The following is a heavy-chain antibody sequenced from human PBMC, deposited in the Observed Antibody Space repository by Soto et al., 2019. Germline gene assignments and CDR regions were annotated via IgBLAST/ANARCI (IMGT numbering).Heavy chain of an antibody. J-gene: IGHJ6*02. CDR3: ARAYDFWSGSRTQNYGMDV. D-gene: IGHD3-3*01. CDR1: GGSFSGYY. Sequence: SETLSLTCAVYGGSFSGYYWSWIRQPPGKGLEWSGEINHSGSTNYNPSLKSRVTISVDTSKNQFSLKLSSVTAADTAVYYCARAYDFWSGSRTQNYGMDVWGQGTTVTVSS. V-gene: IGHV4-34*01. CDR2: INHSGST.